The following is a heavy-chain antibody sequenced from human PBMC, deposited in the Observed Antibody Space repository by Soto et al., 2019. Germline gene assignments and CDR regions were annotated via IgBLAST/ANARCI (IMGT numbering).Heavy chain of an antibody. Sequence: QVQLVQSGAEVKKPGASVKVSCKASGYTFTSYGISWVRQAPGQGLEWMGWISAYNGNTNYAQKLQGRVTMTTDTSTSTAYMELRCLRSDDTAVYYCARAEYYDILTGYYNYYYMDVWGKGTTVTVSS. V-gene: IGHV1-18*01. CDR3: ARAEYYDILTGYYNYYYMDV. D-gene: IGHD3-9*01. CDR1: GYTFTSYG. CDR2: ISAYNGNT. J-gene: IGHJ6*03.